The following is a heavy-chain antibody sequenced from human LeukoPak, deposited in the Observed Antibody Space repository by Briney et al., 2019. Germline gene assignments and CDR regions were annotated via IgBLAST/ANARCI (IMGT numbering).Heavy chain of an antibody. V-gene: IGHV4-34*01. D-gene: IGHD2-2*01. CDR2: INHSGST. CDR1: GGSFSGYY. J-gene: IGHJ5*02. Sequence: SETLSLTCAVYGGSFSGYYWSWIRQPPGKGLEWIGEINHSGSTNYNPSLKSRVTISVDTSKNQFSLKLSPVTAADTAVYCCARGQDIVVVPAEGWFDPWGQGTLVTVSS. CDR3: ARGQDIVVVPAEGWFDP.